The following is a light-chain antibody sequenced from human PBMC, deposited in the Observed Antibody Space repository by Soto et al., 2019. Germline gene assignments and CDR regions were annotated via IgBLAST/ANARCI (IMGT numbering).Light chain of an antibody. Sequence: DMVFTESPANLTLSARKGAILTCRASQSVSSSYLAWYQQKPGQAPRLLIYGASSRATGIPASWTAGGSWIEFTLSILCVELEDFAGNYGHRRSSWPMFCEGTKVDI. V-gene: IGKV3D-20*02. CDR3: HRRSSWPM. CDR1: QSVSSSY. J-gene: IGKJ1*01. CDR2: GAS.